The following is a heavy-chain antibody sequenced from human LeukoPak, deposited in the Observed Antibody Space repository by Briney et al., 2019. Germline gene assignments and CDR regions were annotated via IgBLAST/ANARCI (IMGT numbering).Heavy chain of an antibody. CDR1: GFTFDTYD. Sequence: PGGSLRLSCAASGFTFDTYDVSWVRQAPGKGLEWVSTITAGGRGATYYADSVKGRFTMSRHRSTKTLSLQMNRLRVGDTGGYYCAELHGRINWFDPWGQGTLVTVSS. V-gene: IGHV3-23*01. CDR2: ITAGGRGAT. D-gene: IGHD2-21*01. CDR3: AELHGRINWFDP. J-gene: IGHJ5*02.